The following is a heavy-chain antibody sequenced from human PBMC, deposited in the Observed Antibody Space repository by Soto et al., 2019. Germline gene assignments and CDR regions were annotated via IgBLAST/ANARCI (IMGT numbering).Heavy chain of an antibody. J-gene: IGHJ4*02. CDR2: IWYDGSNK. V-gene: IGHV3-33*01. Sequence: QVQLVESGGGVVQPGRSLRLSCAASGFTFSSYGMHWVRQAPGKGLEWVAVIWYDGSNKYYANSVKGRFTISRDNSKNTLYLQMNILRAEDTAVYYCAREKTDVLLWFGELGYWGQGTLVTVSS. CDR3: AREKTDVLLWFGELGY. D-gene: IGHD3-10*01. CDR1: GFTFSSYG.